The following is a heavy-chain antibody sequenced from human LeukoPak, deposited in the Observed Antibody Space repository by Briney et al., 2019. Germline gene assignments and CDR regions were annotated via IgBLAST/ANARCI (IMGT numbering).Heavy chain of an antibody. J-gene: IGHJ4*02. CDR3: ARDYCGGDCFPDY. CDR2: INPNSGDT. CDR1: GYTFTGYY. Sequence: ASVKVSCEASGYTFTGYYVHWVRQAPGQGLEWMGRINPNSGDTNYAQKFQGRVTMTRDTSISTAYMELSRLRSDDTAVYYCARDYCGGDCFPDYWGQGTLVTVSS. D-gene: IGHD2-21*02. V-gene: IGHV1-2*06.